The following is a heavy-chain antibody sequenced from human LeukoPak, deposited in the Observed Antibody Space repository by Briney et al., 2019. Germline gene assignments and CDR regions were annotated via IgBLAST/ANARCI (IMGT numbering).Heavy chain of an antibody. CDR2: ISGSGRST. J-gene: IGHJ4*02. V-gene: IGHV3-23*01. D-gene: IGHD3-16*01. CDR1: GFTFSSYA. Sequence: PGGSLRLSCAASGFTFSSYAMSWVRQAPGKGLEWVSVISGSGRSTYYADSVKGRFTISRDNARNSLYLQMNSLRAEDTAVYYCARDWRTQVLHPYYFEYWGQGVLVTVSS. CDR3: ARDWRTQVLHPYYFEY.